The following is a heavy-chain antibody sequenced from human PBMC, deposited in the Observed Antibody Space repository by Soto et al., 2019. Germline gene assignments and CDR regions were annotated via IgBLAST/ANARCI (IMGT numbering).Heavy chain of an antibody. CDR2: VHIGMGT. J-gene: IGHJ5*02. V-gene: IGHV4-4*02. CDR3: ATRVRQPA. D-gene: IGHD3-10*01. CDR1: GGSITSDTW. Sequence: QVQLQESGPGLVKPSGTLSLVCAVSGGSITSDTWCTWVRQPPGKGLEWIGEVHIGMGTNYNASLGSRVTISLDKSNKQFSLKLTSATAADTAVYYCATRVRQPAWGQGTLVTVSS.